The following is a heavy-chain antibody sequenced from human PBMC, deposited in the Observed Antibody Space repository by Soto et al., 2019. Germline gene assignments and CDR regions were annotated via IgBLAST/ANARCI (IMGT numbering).Heavy chain of an antibody. Sequence: GGSLRLSCAASGFVFSTYTMNWVRQTPEKGLEWISYISSSGSTKYYADSVKGRFAISRDNAKNLLFLQMSSLRAEDTAVYYCARVGSENSGYDRFFWGQGTLVTVSS. CDR2: ISSSGSTK. J-gene: IGHJ4*02. CDR3: ARVGSENSGYDRFF. V-gene: IGHV3-48*01. D-gene: IGHD5-12*01. CDR1: GFVFSTYT.